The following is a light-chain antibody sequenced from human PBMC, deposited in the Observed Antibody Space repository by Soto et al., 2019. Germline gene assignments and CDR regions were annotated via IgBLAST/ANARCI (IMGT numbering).Light chain of an antibody. V-gene: IGKV3D-15*01. CDR1: QSVSGN. CDR3: QQYNNWPPT. J-gene: IGKJ1*01. Sequence: EIVMTQSPATLSVSPGERATLSCRASQSVSGNLAWYQQKPGQAPRLLIYGASTRATGIPARFSGSGYGTELTLTISSLQSEDFAVYYCQQYNNWPPTFGQGTKVEIK. CDR2: GAS.